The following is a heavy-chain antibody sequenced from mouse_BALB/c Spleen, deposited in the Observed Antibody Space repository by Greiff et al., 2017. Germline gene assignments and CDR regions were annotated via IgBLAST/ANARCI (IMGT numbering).Heavy chain of an antibody. CDR1: GFSLTGYG. Sequence: QVQLKESGPGLVAPSQSLSITCTVSGFSLTGYGVNWVRQPPGKGLEWLGMIWGDGSTDYNSALKSRLSISKDNSKSQVFLKMNSLQTDDTARYYGAGSVRRRRYDAMDYWGQGTSVTVSS. J-gene: IGHJ4*01. V-gene: IGHV2-6-7*01. D-gene: IGHD2-14*01. CDR3: AGSVRRRRYDAMDY. CDR2: IWGDGST.